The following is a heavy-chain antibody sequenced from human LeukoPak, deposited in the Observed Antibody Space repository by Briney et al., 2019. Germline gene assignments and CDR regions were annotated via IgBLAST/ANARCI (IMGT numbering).Heavy chain of an antibody. CDR2: NHKSGSS. J-gene: IGHJ5*02. V-gene: IGHV4-4*07. CDR1: GGLISNYY. CDR3: ARDECPLWSISCHRGFGP. D-gene: IGHD2-2*02. Sequence: PSETLSLTCSVSGGLISNYYWSWIRQSAGKGLEGIGGNHKSGSSNYNPSLKSRVSMSVDSSENHFFLNLPSVTAEDTAVYYCARDECPLWSISCHRGFGPWGQGLLVTVSS.